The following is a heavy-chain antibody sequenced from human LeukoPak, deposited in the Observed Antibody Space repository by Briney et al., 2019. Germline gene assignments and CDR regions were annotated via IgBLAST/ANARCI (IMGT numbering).Heavy chain of an antibody. V-gene: IGHV4-59*01. CDR2: IYYSGST. CDR1: GGSISSYY. D-gene: IGHD3-9*01. J-gene: IGHJ5*02. Sequence: SSETLSLTCTVSGGSISSYYWSWIRQPPGKGLEWFGYIYYSGSTNYNPSLKSRVTISVDTSKNQFSLKLSSVTAADTAVYYCARVRSGDVLRYFDWLSVWFDPWGQGTLVTVSS. CDR3: ARVRSGDVLRYFDWLSVWFDP.